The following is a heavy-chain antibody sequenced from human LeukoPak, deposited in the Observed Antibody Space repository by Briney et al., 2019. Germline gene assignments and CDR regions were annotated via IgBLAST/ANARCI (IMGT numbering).Heavy chain of an antibody. Sequence: SETLSLTCAVSGGSISSSNWWSWVRQPPGKGLEWIGEIYHSGSTNYNPSLKSRVTISIDTSKNQFSLNLSSVTAADTAVYYCARPTTMIDAFDIWGQGTMVTVSS. J-gene: IGHJ3*02. CDR1: GGSISSSNW. CDR2: IYHSGST. V-gene: IGHV4-4*02. CDR3: ARPTTMIDAFDI. D-gene: IGHD3-22*01.